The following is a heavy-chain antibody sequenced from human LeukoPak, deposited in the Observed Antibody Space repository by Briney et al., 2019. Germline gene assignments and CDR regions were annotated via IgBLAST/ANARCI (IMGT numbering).Heavy chain of an antibody. CDR3: ARKPTSSGWFDT. Sequence: GGSLGLSCAASGFTFSSYAMSWVRQAPGMGLEWVSAISGSGGRTYFADSLKGRFTISRDNSKNTLYIQMNSLRAEDTAVYYCARKPTSSGWFDTWGQGTLVTVSS. J-gene: IGHJ5*02. D-gene: IGHD3-3*01. CDR1: GFTFSSYA. V-gene: IGHV3-23*01. CDR2: ISGSGGRT.